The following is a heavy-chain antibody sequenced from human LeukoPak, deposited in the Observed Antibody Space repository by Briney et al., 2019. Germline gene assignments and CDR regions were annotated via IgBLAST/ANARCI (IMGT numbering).Heavy chain of an antibody. J-gene: IGHJ4*02. V-gene: IGHV3-48*02. Sequence: GGSLRLSCAASGFTFSSYSMNWVRQAPGKGLEWVSYISSGSSTIYYADSVKSRFTISRDNAKNSLYLHMNSLRDEDTAVYYCARGALGAAAGLDYWGQGTLVTVSS. CDR3: ARGALGAAAGLDY. CDR1: GFTFSSYS. CDR2: ISSGSSTI. D-gene: IGHD6-13*01.